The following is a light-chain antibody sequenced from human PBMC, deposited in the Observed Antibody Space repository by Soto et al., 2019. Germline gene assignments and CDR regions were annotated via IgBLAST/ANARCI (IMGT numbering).Light chain of an antibody. CDR2: AAS. Sequence: EIKMTQSPSTLSASVGDSVTITCRASQSISSWLAWFQQEPGKAPQVLIYAASSLQSGVPSRFSGSGSGTDFTLTISSLQPEDVATYYCQQSYTTPRTFGQGTKVDI. CDR1: QSISSW. J-gene: IGKJ1*01. V-gene: IGKV1-39*01. CDR3: QQSYTTPRT.